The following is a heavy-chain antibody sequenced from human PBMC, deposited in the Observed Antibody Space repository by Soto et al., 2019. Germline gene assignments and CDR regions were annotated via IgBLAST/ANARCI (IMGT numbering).Heavy chain of an antibody. CDR1: GYTFTSYA. J-gene: IGHJ4*02. Sequence: GASVKVSCKASGYTFTSYAMHWVRQAPGQRLEWMGWINAGNGNTKYSQKFQGRVTITRDTSASTAYMELSSLRSEDTAVYYCAGGQFGDYGRRAYYFDYWGQGTLVTVSS. CDR3: AGGQFGDYGRRAYYFDY. V-gene: IGHV1-3*01. D-gene: IGHD3-10*01. CDR2: INAGNGNT.